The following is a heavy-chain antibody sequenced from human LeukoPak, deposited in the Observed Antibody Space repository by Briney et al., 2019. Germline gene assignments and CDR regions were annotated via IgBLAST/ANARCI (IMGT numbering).Heavy chain of an antibody. J-gene: IGHJ6*03. Sequence: SETLSLTCSVSGGSISSCTYSWGWIRQPPGKGLEWIGSFSCSGSTYYNPSLKSRVTISVDTSKNQFSLKLSSVTAADTAVYYCARVRYCSSTSCPDYYYYYMDVWGKGTTVTVSS. CDR3: ARVRYCSSTSCPDYYYYYMDV. CDR2: FSCSGST. CDR1: GGSISSCTYS. D-gene: IGHD2-2*01. V-gene: IGHV4-39*07.